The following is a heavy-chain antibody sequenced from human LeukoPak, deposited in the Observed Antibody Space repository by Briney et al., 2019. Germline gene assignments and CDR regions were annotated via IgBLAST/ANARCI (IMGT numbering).Heavy chain of an antibody. V-gene: IGHV3-48*03. J-gene: IGHJ4*02. CDR3: ASSGSCAQPTDYFDY. CDR2: ISSSGSTI. D-gene: IGHD1-26*01. CDR1: GFTFSSYE. Sequence: GGSLRLSCAASGFTFSSYEMNWVRQAPGKGLEWVSYISSSGSTIYYADSVKGRFTISRDNAKNSLYLQMNSLRAEDTAVYYCASSGSCAQPTDYFDYWGQGTLVTVSS.